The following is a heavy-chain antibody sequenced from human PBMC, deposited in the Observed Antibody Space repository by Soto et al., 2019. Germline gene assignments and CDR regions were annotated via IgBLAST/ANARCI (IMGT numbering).Heavy chain of an antibody. CDR2: GSARGRSS. D-gene: IGHD6-19*01. CDR3: AKDGNWLDVYFDV. J-gene: IGHJ4*02. CDR1: GIDFSNYA. Sequence: GSLRLSCVGSGIDFSNYAMSWVRQAPGKGLEWVSIGSARGRSSYHADSVTGRFTIPSDNSKTTLYLHMTNLRAEDTAVYYCAKDGNWLDVYFDVWGQGTPVTVSS. V-gene: IGHV3-23*01.